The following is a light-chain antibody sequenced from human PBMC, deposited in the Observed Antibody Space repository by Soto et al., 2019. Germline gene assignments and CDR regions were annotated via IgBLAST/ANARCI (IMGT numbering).Light chain of an antibody. CDR1: QDIRNY. Sequence: AVQMTQSPSSLSASVGDRVTITCRASQDIRNYLSWYQQKPGKAPKLLIYGASSLQSGVPSRFAGSGSGTDFTLTITSLQPEDSASYFCLQDHNSLWTFGQGTKVEVK. V-gene: IGKV1-6*01. J-gene: IGKJ1*01. CDR2: GAS. CDR3: LQDHNSLWT.